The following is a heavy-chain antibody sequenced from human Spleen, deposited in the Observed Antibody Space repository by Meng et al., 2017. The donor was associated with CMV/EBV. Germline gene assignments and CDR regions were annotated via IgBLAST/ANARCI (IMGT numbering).Heavy chain of an antibody. D-gene: IGHD4-11*01. CDR3: ARGDYSRPFDS. Sequence: CTFSGFSLSTNGVGVGWIRQPPGKALEWLALIYGNDDKGYNPSLKTRLTITKDTSTNQVVLIMTNMDPVDTATYYCARGDYSRPFDSWGQGTLVTVSS. CDR1: GFSLSTNGVG. CDR2: IYGNDDK. J-gene: IGHJ5*01. V-gene: IGHV2-5*01.